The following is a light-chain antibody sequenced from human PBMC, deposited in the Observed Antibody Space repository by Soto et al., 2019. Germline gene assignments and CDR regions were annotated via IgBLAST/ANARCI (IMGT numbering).Light chain of an antibody. CDR2: AAS. CDR3: QQANSFPWT. J-gene: IGKJ2*02. Sequence: DIQMTQSPSSLSASVGDSVTLACRASQDISTWLTWYQQKPGKAPKVLIYAASTLQSGVPSRFSGSGSGTDFTLTISSLQPEDFATYYCQQANSFPWTFGQGTKLDIK. CDR1: QDISTW. V-gene: IGKV1-12*01.